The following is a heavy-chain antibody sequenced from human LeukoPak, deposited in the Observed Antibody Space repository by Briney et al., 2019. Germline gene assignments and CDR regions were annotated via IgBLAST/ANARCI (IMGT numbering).Heavy chain of an antibody. D-gene: IGHD3-9*01. CDR3: ARSPPPRYSTPDAFDI. CDR1: GFTVSSDY. Sequence: GGSLRLSCAASGFTVSSDYMSWVRQASGKGLEWVSVIYRGSSTYYADSVKGRFTISRDDSKNTLYLQMDSLRAEDTAVYYCARSPPPRYSTPDAFDIWGQGTMVTVSS. J-gene: IGHJ3*02. CDR2: IYRGSST. V-gene: IGHV3-53*01.